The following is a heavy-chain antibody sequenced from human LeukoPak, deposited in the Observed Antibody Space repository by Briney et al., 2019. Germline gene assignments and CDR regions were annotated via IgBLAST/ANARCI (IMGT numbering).Heavy chain of an antibody. D-gene: IGHD5-24*01. J-gene: IGHJ6*02. V-gene: IGHV3-21*01. CDR1: GFTFSSYS. CDR2: ISSSSSYI. Sequence: GSLRLSFAASGFTFSSYSMNWVRQAPGKGLEWVSSISSSSSYIYYADSVKGRFTISRDNAKNSLYLQMNSLRAEDTAVYYCAREDNYYYGMDVWGQGTTVTVSS. CDR3: AREDNYYYGMDV.